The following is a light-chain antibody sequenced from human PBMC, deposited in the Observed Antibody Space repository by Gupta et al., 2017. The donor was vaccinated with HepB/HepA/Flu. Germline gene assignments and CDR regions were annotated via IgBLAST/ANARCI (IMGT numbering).Light chain of an antibody. V-gene: IGKV1-39*01. Sequence: DIQMTQSPSSLSASVGDRVTITCRASQSIRNYLNWYQHKPGKAPKLLIYSASTLQNEVPSRFSGSGSGTEFTLTISSLQPEDFAAYYCQQCLTTPITFSQGTRLELK. CDR2: SAS. CDR3: QQCLTTPIT. CDR1: QSIRNY. J-gene: IGKJ5*01.